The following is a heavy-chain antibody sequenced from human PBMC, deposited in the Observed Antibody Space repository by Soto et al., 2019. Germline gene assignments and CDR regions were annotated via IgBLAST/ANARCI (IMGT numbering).Heavy chain of an antibody. CDR3: ARDEAFNLDV. CDR2: ISSSSSYI. Sequence: PGGSLRLSCAASGFTFSSYSMNWVRQAPGKGLEWVSSISSSSSYIYYADSVKGRFTISRDNAKNSLYLQMNSLRAEDAAVYYCARDEAFNLDVWGKGTTVTVSS. J-gene: IGHJ6*04. V-gene: IGHV3-21*01. CDR1: GFTFSSYS.